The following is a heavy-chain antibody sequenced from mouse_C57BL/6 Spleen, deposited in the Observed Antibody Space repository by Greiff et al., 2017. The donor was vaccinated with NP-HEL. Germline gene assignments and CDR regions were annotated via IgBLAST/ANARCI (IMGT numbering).Heavy chain of an antibody. CDR2: IDPSDSYT. D-gene: IGHD6-5*01. J-gene: IGHJ4*01. V-gene: IGHV1-69*01. CDR1: GYTFTSYW. CDR3: ARCPYDSYAMDY. Sequence: QVQLQQPGAELVMPGASVKLSCKASGYTFTSYWMHWVKQRPGQGLEWIGEIDPSDSYTNYNHKFKGKSTLTVDKSSSTAYMQLSSLTSEDSAVYYCARCPYDSYAMDYWGQGTSVTVSS.